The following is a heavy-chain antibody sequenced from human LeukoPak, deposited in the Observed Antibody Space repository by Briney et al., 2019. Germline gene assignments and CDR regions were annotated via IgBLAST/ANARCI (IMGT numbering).Heavy chain of an antibody. CDR2: ISPNSGGT. CDR1: GYTFTGYY. CDR3: ARVLWFGELNDAFDI. J-gene: IGHJ3*02. Sequence: ASVKVSCKASGYTFTGYYMHWVRQAPGQGLEWMGWISPNSGGTNYAQKFQGRVTMTRDTSISTAYMELSRLRSDDTAVYYCARVLWFGELNDAFDIWGQGTMVTVSS. D-gene: IGHD3-10*01. V-gene: IGHV1-2*02.